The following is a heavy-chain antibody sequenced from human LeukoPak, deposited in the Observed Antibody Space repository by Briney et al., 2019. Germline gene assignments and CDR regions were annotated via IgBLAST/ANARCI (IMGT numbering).Heavy chain of an antibody. V-gene: IGHV4-34*01. Sequence: SETLSLTCAVYGGSFSGYYWSWIRQPPGKGLEWIGEINHSGSTNYNPSLKSRVTISVDTSKNQFSLKLSSVTAADTAVYYCAGIDIVVVPAASPTISPWFDPWGQGTLVTVSS. CDR3: AGIDIVVVPAASPTISPWFDP. D-gene: IGHD2-2*01. CDR1: GGSFSGYY. J-gene: IGHJ5*02. CDR2: INHSGST.